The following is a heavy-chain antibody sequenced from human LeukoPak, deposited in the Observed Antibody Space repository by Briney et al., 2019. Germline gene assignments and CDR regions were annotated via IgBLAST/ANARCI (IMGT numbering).Heavy chain of an antibody. CDR3: ARVSGYDWESFYDY. V-gene: IGHV4-59*01. CDR2: IYDSGST. Sequence: SETLSLTGAGSGGSISSYYWSWIRQPPGKGLEWIGYIYDSGSTNYNPSLKSRVTISVDTSKNQFSLKLSSVTAADTAMYYCARVSGYDWESFYDYWGQGSLVTVSS. J-gene: IGHJ4*02. CDR1: GGSISSYY. D-gene: IGHD5-12*01.